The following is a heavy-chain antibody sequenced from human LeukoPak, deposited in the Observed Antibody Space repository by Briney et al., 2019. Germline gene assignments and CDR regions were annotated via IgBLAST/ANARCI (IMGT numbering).Heavy chain of an antibody. V-gene: IGHV3-48*03. CDR3: ARDRAVGATDAFDI. CDR1: GFTFSSYE. Sequence: GGSLRLSCAASGFTFSSYEMNWVRQAPGKGLEWVSYISSSGSTINYADSVKGRFTISRDNAKNSLYLQMNSLRAEDTAVYYCARDRAVGATDAFDIWGQGTMVTVS. CDR2: ISSSGSTI. J-gene: IGHJ3*02. D-gene: IGHD1-26*01.